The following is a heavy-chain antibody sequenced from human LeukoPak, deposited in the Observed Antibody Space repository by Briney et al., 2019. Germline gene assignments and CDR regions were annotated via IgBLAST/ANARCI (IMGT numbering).Heavy chain of an antibody. J-gene: IGHJ5*02. CDR1: GGSFSGYY. Sequence: PSETLSLTCAVYGGSFSGYYWSWIRQPPGKGLEWIGEINHSGSTNYNPSLKSRVTISVDTSKNQFSLKLSSVTAADTAVYYCARGRGVRPWTNWFDPWGQGTLVTVSS. D-gene: IGHD3-10*01. V-gene: IGHV4-34*01. CDR2: INHSGST. CDR3: ARGRGVRPWTNWFDP.